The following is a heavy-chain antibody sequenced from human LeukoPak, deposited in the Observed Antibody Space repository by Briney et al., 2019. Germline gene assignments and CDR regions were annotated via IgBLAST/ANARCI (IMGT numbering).Heavy chain of an antibody. V-gene: IGHV1-2*06. CDR2: INPNSGGT. CDR1: GYTFTGYY. D-gene: IGHD3-3*01. Sequence: ASVKVSCKASGYTFTGYYMHWVRQAPGQGLEWMGRINPNSGGTNYAQKFQGRVTMTRDTSISTAYMELSRLRSVDTAVYYCARGITYYDFWSGPNYGGYWGQGILVTVSS. J-gene: IGHJ4*02. CDR3: ARGITYYDFWSGPNYGGY.